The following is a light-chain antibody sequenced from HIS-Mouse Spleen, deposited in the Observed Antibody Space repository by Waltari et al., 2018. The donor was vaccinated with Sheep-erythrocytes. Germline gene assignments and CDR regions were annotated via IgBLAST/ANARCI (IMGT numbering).Light chain of an antibody. V-gene: IGLV2-11*01. CDR2: DVS. CDR3: CSYAGSYNHV. Sequence: QSALTQPRSVSGSPGQSVTISCTGTSSDVGGYNYVSWYQQHPGKAPKLMIYDVSKRPSGGPDRFPGAKSGNTASLTSSGLQAEDEADYYCCSYAGSYNHVFATGTKVTVL. CDR1: SSDVGGYNY. J-gene: IGLJ1*01.